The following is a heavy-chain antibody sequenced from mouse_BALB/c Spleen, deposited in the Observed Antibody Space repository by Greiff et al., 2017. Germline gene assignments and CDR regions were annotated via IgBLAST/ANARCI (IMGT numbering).Heavy chain of an antibody. CDR3: TRSGYYDYSFAY. V-gene: IGHV1-5*01. CDR1: GYSFTSYW. D-gene: IGHD2-4*01. Sequence: EVQLQQSGTVLARPGASVKMSCKASGYSFTSYWMHWVKQRPGQGLEWIGAIYPGNSDTSYNQKFKGKAKLTAVTSASTAYMELSSLTNEDSAVYYCTRSGYYDYSFAYWGQGTLVTVSA. J-gene: IGHJ3*01. CDR2: IYPGNSDT.